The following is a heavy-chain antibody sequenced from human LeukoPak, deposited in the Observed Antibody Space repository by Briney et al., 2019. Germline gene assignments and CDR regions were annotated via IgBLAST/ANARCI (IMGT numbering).Heavy chain of an antibody. CDR3: ATALVVVAARTFDY. D-gene: IGHD2-15*01. CDR1: GYTLTELS. CDR2: FDPEDGET. J-gene: IGHJ4*02. V-gene: IGHV1-24*01. Sequence: ASVKVSCKVSGYTLTELSMHRVRQAPGKGLEWMGGFDPEDGETIYAQKFQGRVTMTEDTSTDTAYMELSSLRSEDTAVYYCATALVVVAARTFDYWGQGTLVTVSS.